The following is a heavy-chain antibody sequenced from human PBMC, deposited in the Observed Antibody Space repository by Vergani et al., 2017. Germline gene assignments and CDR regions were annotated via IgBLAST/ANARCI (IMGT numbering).Heavy chain of an antibody. CDR2: IYYSGST. D-gene: IGHD3-9*01. CDR1: GGSISSYY. V-gene: IGHV4-59*08. Sequence: QVQLQESGPGLVKPSETLSLTCTVSGGSISSYYWSWIRQPPGKGLEWIGYIYYSGSTNYNPSLKSRVTISVDTSKNQFSLKLSSVTAAYTAVYYCARGWAVDWYPYYYYGMDVWGQGTTVTVSS. J-gene: IGHJ6*02. CDR3: ARGWAVDWYPYYYYGMDV.